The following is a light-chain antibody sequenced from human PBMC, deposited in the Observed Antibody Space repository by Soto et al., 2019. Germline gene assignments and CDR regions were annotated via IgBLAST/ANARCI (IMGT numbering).Light chain of an antibody. CDR2: DVT. Sequence: QSVLTQPRSVSGSPGQSVTISCTGTSSDVGRYDYVSWYQQHPGKAPKLIIYDVTERPAGVPDRFSGSKSGNTASLPISGLQAEDEADYSCCSFAGSFSYVFGGGTKVTVL. V-gene: IGLV2-11*01. CDR1: SSDVGRYDY. CDR3: CSFAGSFSYV. J-gene: IGLJ1*01.